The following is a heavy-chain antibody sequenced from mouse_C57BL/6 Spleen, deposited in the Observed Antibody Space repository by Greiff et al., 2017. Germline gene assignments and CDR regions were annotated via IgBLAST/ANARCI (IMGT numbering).Heavy chain of an antibody. CDR1: GYTFTDYY. J-gene: IGHJ3*01. CDR3: ADYCGYDRAFAY. D-gene: IGHD2-2*01. Sequence: VQLQQSGPELVKPGASVKISCKASGYTFTDYYMNWVKQRHGKGLGWIGDIYPNNGGTNYNQKFKGKATLTVDKSSSTAYMQLRSLTSEDSAVYYCADYCGYDRAFAYWGQGTLVTVSA. CDR2: IYPNNGGT. V-gene: IGHV1-26*01.